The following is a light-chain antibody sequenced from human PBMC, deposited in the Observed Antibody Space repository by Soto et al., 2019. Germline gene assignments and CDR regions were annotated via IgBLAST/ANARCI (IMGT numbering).Light chain of an antibody. V-gene: IGKV4-1*01. CDR3: QQYYSTWYT. Sequence: DIVMTQSPDSLAVSLGERATINCKSSQSVLYSSNTKNYLAWYQQKPGQPPKLLIYWASTRESGVPDRFSGSGSGTDFTLTISSLQAEDVAVYYCQQYYSTWYTFGQWTKLEIK. J-gene: IGKJ2*01. CDR2: WAS. CDR1: QSVLYSSNTKNY.